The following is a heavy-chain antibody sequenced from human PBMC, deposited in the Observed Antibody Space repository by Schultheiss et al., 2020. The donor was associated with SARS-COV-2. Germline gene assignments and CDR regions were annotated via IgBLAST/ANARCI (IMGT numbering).Heavy chain of an antibody. D-gene: IGHD2-21*01. Sequence: LRLSCTVSGGSISSGGYYWSWIRQHPGKGLEWIGYIYYSGSTYYNPSLKSRVTISVDTSKNQFSLKLSSVTAADTAVYYCARENGAHGDSSFDCWGQGTLVTVSS. J-gene: IGHJ4*02. CDR3: ARENGAHGDSSFDC. CDR2: IYYSGST. V-gene: IGHV4-31*03. CDR1: GGSISSGGYY.